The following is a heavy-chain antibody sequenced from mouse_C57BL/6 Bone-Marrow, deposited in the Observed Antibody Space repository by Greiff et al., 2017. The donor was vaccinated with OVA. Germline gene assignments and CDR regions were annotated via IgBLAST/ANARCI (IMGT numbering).Heavy chain of an antibody. D-gene: IGHD2-2*01. V-gene: IGHV1-66*01. CDR3: ARDGYDRAWFAY. Sequence: LQPSGPALVPPGASVPISCTASVFRFPPYYIPWLKHRPGQGLSWIGWIYPGRGNTKYNEKFKGQATLTAATSSSTAYMQLSSLTSEDSAVYYCARDGYDRAWFAYWGQGTLVTVSA. J-gene: IGHJ3*01. CDR1: VFRFPPYY. CDR2: IYPGRGNT.